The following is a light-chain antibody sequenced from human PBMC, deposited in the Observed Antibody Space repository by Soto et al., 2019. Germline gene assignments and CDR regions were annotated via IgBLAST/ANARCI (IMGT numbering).Light chain of an antibody. CDR1: QSISSW. CDR2: KAS. Sequence: DIQMTQSPSTLSTSVGDRVTITCRASQSISSWLAWYQQKPGKAPNLLIYKASTLESGVPSRFSGSGSGTDFTLAITSLQPDDFAAYYCQRYNTYSYTFGQGTKLEIK. CDR3: QRYNTYSYT. V-gene: IGKV1-5*03. J-gene: IGKJ2*01.